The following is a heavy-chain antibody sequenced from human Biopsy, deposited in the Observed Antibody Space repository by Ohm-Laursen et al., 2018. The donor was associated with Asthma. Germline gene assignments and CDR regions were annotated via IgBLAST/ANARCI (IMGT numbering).Heavy chain of an antibody. J-gene: IGHJ5*02. CDR3: ARVLTTEEGDTWFDP. CDR2: IIPMFGTT. D-gene: IGHD4-11*01. V-gene: IGHV1-69*13. Sequence: SVKVSCKASGDSFNNFAFSWVRQAPGQGLEWMGGIIPMFGTTKYTQKFQARVSITADEATSTVYMELSSLRSEDTAVYYCARVLTTEEGDTWFDPWGQGTLVTVSS. CDR1: GDSFNNFA.